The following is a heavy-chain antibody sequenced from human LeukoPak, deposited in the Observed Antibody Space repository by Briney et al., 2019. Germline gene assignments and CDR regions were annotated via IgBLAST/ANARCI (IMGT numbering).Heavy chain of an antibody. V-gene: IGHV3-33*01. CDR2: IWYDGTSK. CDR1: GFTLSTYG. D-gene: IGHD4-23*01. CDR3: ARARLHYGGNSFDY. Sequence: GGSLRLSCTASGFTLSTYGMHWVRQAPGEGLEWVAVIWYDGTSKYYSDSVQGRFTISRDTSKNTVYIQMNSLRAEDTAVYYCARARLHYGGNSFDYWGQGTLVTVSS. J-gene: IGHJ4*02.